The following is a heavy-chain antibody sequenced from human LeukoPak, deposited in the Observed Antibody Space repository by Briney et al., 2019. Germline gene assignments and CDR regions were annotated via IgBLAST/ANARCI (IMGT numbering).Heavy chain of an antibody. CDR1: EFTFNNHD. CDR2: ISSSSSYI. Sequence: GGSLRLSCAASEFTFNNHDMHWVRQAPGKRLEWVTSISSSSSYIYYADSVKGRFTISRDNAKNSLYLQMNSLRAEDTAVYYCAREGGYGGNPNDYWGQGTLVTVSS. J-gene: IGHJ4*02. D-gene: IGHD4-23*01. V-gene: IGHV3-21*01. CDR3: AREGGYGGNPNDY.